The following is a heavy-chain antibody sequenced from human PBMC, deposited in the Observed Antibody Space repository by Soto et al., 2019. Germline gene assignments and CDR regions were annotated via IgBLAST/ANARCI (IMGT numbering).Heavy chain of an antibody. V-gene: IGHV3-48*01. D-gene: IGHD4-17*01. CDR3: ARDLNYGLFDY. CDR2: FSSSSSTI. J-gene: IGHJ4*02. Sequence: EVQLVESGGGWLQPGGSLRLSCAASGFTFSSYSMNWFRQAPGKGLEWVSYFSSSSSTIYYADSVKGRFTISRDNAKNSLYLQMNSLRAEDTAVYYCARDLNYGLFDYWGQGTLVTVSS. CDR1: GFTFSSYS.